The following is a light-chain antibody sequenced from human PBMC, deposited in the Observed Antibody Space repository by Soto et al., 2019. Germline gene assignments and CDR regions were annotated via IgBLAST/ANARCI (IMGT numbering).Light chain of an antibody. CDR2: EVS. CDR1: SSDVGGYNY. CDR3: SSHAGANSYLI. V-gene: IGLV2-8*01. J-gene: IGLJ2*01. Sequence: QSALTQPPSASGSPGQSVTISCTGTSSDVGGYNYVSWYQHHPGKAPKLMIYEVSKRPPGVPDRFSGSKSGNTASLTVSGLQTDDEAHYYCSSHAGANSYLIFGGGTKLTVL.